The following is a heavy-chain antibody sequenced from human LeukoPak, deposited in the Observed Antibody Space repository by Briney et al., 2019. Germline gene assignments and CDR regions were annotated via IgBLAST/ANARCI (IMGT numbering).Heavy chain of an antibody. D-gene: IGHD3-3*01. J-gene: IGHJ4*02. CDR3: AKDQYNDFWSGYYGLADY. Sequence: GGSLRLSCAASGFTFSSYAMTWVRQAPGKGLEWASSISGSGGSTYYADSVKGRFTISRDNSKNTLYLQMNSLRAEDTAVYYCAKDQYNDFWSGYYGLADYWGQGALVTVSS. CDR1: GFTFSSYA. CDR2: ISGSGGST. V-gene: IGHV3-23*01.